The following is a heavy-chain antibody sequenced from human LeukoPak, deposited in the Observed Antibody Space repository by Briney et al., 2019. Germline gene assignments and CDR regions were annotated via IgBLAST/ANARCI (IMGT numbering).Heavy chain of an antibody. CDR1: GFTFSSYS. V-gene: IGHV3-21*01. Sequence: GGSLRLSCAASGFTFSSYSMNWVRQAPGKGLEWVSSISSSSSYIYYADSVKGRFTISRDNAKNSLYLQMNSLRAEDTAVYCCARDRFGELFSDYWGQGTLVTVSS. CDR2: ISSSSSYI. D-gene: IGHD3-10*01. J-gene: IGHJ4*02. CDR3: ARDRFGELFSDY.